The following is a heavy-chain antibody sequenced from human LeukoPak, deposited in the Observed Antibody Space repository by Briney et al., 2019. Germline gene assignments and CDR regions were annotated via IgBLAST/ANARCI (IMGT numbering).Heavy chain of an antibody. CDR1: AYSISSGYY. D-gene: IGHD6-13*01. CDR3: ASRGIAAAVNY. CDR2: INHSGST. J-gene: IGHJ4*02. V-gene: IGHV4-38-2*02. Sequence: SETLSLTCTVSAYSISSGYYWGWIRQPPGQGLEWIGEINHSGSTNYNPSLKSRVTISVDTSKNQFSLKLSSVTAADTAVYYCASRGIAAAVNYWGQGTLVTVSS.